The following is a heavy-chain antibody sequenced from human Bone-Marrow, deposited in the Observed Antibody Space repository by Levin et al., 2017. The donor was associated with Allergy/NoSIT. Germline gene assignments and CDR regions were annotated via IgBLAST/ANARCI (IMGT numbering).Heavy chain of an antibody. V-gene: IGHV4-34*01. CDR2: INHSGST. J-gene: IGHJ1*01. CDR3: ARGASRKYFQH. CDR1: GGSFSGYY. Sequence: SCAVYGGSFSGYYWSWIRQPPGKGLEWIGEINHSGSTNYNPSLKSRVTISVDTSKNQFSLKLSSVTAADTAVYYCARGASRKYFQHWGQGTLVTVSS.